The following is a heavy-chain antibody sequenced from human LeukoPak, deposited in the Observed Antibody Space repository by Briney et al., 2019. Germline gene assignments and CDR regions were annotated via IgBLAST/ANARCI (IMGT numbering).Heavy chain of an antibody. CDR1: GFTFSSYW. CDR3: ATQSITMVRGVMN. D-gene: IGHD3-10*01. V-gene: IGHV3-7*01. J-gene: IGHJ4*02. CDR2: IKQDGSEK. Sequence: GGSLRLSCAASGFTFSSYWMSWVRQAPGKGLEWVANIKQDGSEKYYVDSVKGRFTISRDNAKNSLYLQMNSLRAEDTAVYYCATQSITMVRGVMNWGQGTLVTVSS.